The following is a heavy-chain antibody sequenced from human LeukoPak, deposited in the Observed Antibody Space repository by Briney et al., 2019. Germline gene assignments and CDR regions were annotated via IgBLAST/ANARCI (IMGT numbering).Heavy chain of an antibody. V-gene: IGHV4-34*01. CDR1: GGSFSGYY. CDR2: INHSGST. J-gene: IGHJ3*02. Sequence: SETLSLTCAVYGGSFSGYYWSWIRQPPGKGLEWIGEINHSGSTNYNPSLKSRVTISVDTSKNQFSLKLSSVTAADTAVYYCAREEGGVGPDAFDIWGQGTMVTVSS. D-gene: IGHD2-2*01. CDR3: AREEGGVGPDAFDI.